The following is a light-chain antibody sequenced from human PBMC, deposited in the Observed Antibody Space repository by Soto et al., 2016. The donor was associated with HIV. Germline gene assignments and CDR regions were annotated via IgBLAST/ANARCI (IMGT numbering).Light chain of an antibody. J-gene: IGKJ4*01. Sequence: DIQMTQSPSTLSASIGDRVNITCPASQSISNFLAWYQQTPGKAPKLLIYQASILESGVPSRFSGSGSGSQFTLTINTLQPDDFALYFCQQYKDYSPLTFGGGTKVDLK. CDR2: QAS. CDR3: QQYKDYSPLT. V-gene: IGKV1-5*03. CDR1: QSISNF.